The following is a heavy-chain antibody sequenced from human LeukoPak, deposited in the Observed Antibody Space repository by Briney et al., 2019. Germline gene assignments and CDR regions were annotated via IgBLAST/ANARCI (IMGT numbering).Heavy chain of an antibody. D-gene: IGHD1-1*01. CDR1: GFTFSSYG. CDR2: IWYGGSNK. Sequence: GGSLRLSCAASGFTFSSYGMHWVRQAPGKGLEWVAVIWYGGSNKYYADSVKGRFTISRDNSKNTLYLQMNSLRAEDTAVYYCAKDREDWNGYYFDYWGQGTLVTVSS. CDR3: AKDREDWNGYYFDY. J-gene: IGHJ4*02. V-gene: IGHV3-33*06.